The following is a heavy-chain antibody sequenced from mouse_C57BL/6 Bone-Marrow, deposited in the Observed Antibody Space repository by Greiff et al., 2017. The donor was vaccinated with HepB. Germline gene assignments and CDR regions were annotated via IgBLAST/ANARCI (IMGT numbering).Heavy chain of an antibody. V-gene: IGHV7-4*01. CDR1: GFTFNDYQ. CDR3: VKAVSSGSSYTWFAY. D-gene: IGHD1-1*01. J-gene: IGHJ3*01. CDR2: IRNKANGYTT. Sequence: EVMLVESGGGLVQPGASLRLSCAASGFTFNDYQMSWVRQAPGKAPEWLALIRNKANGYTTEYTASVKGRFTISRDNSQNNLYLQMNTLRAEDSATYYCVKAVSSGSSYTWFAYWGQGTLVTVSA.